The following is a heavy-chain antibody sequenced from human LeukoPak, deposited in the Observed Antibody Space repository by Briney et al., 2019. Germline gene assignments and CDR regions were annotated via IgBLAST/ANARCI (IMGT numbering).Heavy chain of an antibody. D-gene: IGHD2-2*01. J-gene: IGHJ6*02. Sequence: SVKVSCKASGFTFTSSAMQWVRQARGQRLELVGWIVVGSGNTNYSQKFQERVTITRAMSTSTDYMELSSLRSEATAVYYCAAGAACSSTSCHHYYYYGMDVWGQGTTVTVSS. CDR2: IVVGSGNT. CDR3: AAGAACSSTSCHHYYYYGMDV. CDR1: GFTFTSSA. V-gene: IGHV1-58*02.